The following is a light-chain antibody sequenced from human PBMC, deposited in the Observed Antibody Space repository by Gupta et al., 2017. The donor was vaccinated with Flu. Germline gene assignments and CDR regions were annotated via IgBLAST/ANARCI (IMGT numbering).Light chain of an antibody. CDR2: NTT. Sequence: QTVLAQEPSISVSPGGTITLTCSLSSGSLSARYYPRWYQPTPGQPPRPLIYNTTTLSAVVPYLFSDSIHGNIPAHTIAAAQADDAFVYYFVLYRRSGIWVFGGGTKLTVL. V-gene: IGLV8-61*01. J-gene: IGLJ3*02. CDR3: VLYRRSGIWV. CDR1: SGSLSARYY.